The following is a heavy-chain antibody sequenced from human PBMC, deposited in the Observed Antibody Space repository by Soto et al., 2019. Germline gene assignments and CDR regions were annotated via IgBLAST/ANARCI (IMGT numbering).Heavy chain of an antibody. V-gene: IGHV3-74*01. CDR2: IKPDGTYT. D-gene: IGHD3-22*01. Sequence: EVQLVESGGGLVQPGGSLRLSCAASGFTFSSSWMHWVRQSPGGGLVWVSRIKPDGTYTTYADSVKGRFTISRDNAKNTLSLQMKSLTAEDTAVYYCAGGGSGYSNLWGQGTLVTVSS. CDR3: AGGGSGYSNL. J-gene: IGHJ5*02. CDR1: GFTFSSSW.